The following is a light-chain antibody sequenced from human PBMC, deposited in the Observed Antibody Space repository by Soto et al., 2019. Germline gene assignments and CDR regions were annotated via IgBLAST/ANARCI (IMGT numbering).Light chain of an antibody. CDR3: QQYNSYCWT. J-gene: IGKJ1*01. CDR2: DAS. V-gene: IGKV1-5*01. CDR1: QSIRNW. Sequence: DIQMTQSPSTLSASVGDRVTITCRASQSIRNWLAWYQQKPGKVPKLLIYDASSLKSGVPSRFSGNGSGTEFTLTISSLQPDDFATYYCQQYNSYCWTFGQGTKVDIK.